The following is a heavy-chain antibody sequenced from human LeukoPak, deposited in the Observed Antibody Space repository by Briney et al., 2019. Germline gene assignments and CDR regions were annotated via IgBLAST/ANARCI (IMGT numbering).Heavy chain of an antibody. CDR3: ARAANYDILTGYFSSYYYYGMDV. CDR1: GGSISSSSYY. V-gene: IGHV4-39*07. Sequence: MPSETLSLTCTVSGGSISSSSYYWGWIRQPPGKGLEWIGSIYYSGSTYYNPSLKSRVTISVDKSKNQFSLKLSSVTAADTAVYYCARAANYDILTGYFSSYYYYGMDVWGQGTTVTVSS. CDR2: IYYSGST. D-gene: IGHD3-9*01. J-gene: IGHJ6*02.